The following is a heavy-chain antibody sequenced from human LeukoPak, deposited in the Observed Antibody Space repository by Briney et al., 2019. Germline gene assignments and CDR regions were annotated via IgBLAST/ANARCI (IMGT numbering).Heavy chain of an antibody. CDR3: AKSGAYCGGDCATPYYYYYMDV. CDR2: ISSSSSYI. V-gene: IGHV3-21*01. D-gene: IGHD2-21*02. Sequence: GGSLRLSCAASGFTFSTYAMSWVRQAPGKGLEWVSSISSSSSYIYYADSVKGRFTISRDNAKNSLYLQMNSLRAEDTAVYYCAKSGAYCGGDCATPYYYYYMDVWGKGTTVTVSS. CDR1: GFTFSTYA. J-gene: IGHJ6*03.